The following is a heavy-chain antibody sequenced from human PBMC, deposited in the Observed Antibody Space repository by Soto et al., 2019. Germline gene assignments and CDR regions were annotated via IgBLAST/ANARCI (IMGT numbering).Heavy chain of an antibody. CDR3: ARTPRAAPGHPGPWSDS. D-gene: IGHD6-13*01. J-gene: IGHJ5*01. CDR1: GYSFATYW. Sequence: PGESLKISCKGSGYSFATYWIGWVRQMPGKGLEWMGIIYPGDSDTRYRPSFQGQVTISADKSISTAYLQWSSLKASDSAIYHCARTPRAAPGHPGPWSDSGGKGTLVT. V-gene: IGHV5-51*01. CDR2: IYPGDSDT.